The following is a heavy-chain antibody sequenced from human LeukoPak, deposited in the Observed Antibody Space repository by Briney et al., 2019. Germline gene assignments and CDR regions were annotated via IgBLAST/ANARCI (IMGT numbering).Heavy chain of an antibody. CDR1: GGSFSGYY. CDR2: INHSGST. CDR3: ARAVGSGSFQTYYYYMDV. J-gene: IGHJ6*03. Sequence: SETLSLTCAVYGGSFSGYYWRWIRGPPGKGLEWIGEINHSGSTNYNPSLKSRVTISVDTSKNQFSLKLSSVTAADTAVYYCARAVGSGSFQTYYYYMDVWGKGTTVTISS. V-gene: IGHV4-34*01. D-gene: IGHD3-10*01.